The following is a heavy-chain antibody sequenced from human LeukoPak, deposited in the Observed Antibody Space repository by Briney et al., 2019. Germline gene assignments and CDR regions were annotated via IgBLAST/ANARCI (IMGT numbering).Heavy chain of an antibody. D-gene: IGHD4-17*01. CDR1: GFTITAYA. Sequence: QPGGSLRLSCAASGFTITAYAMSWVRRSPGKGLEWVSGIGITSEYIHYADSVKGRFNISRDNSKNTVYLEMSSLRAEDAAVYYCAKDPNGDYVGAFDTWGQGTMVIVSS. V-gene: IGHV3-23*01. CDR2: IGITSEYI. J-gene: IGHJ3*02. CDR3: AKDPNGDYVGAFDT.